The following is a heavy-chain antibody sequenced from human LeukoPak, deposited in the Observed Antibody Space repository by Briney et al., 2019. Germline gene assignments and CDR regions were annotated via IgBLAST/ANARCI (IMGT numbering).Heavy chain of an antibody. Sequence: GASVNVSCKASGYTFTDYFIHWVRQAPGPGLEWMGWINPNSGATNYAQNFQGRVTMTRDTSITTAYMDLSSLRSDDTAVYYCVRDPIHNSSPSAPGTDGFDPWGQGTLVTVSS. V-gene: IGHV1-2*02. CDR3: VRDPIHNSSPSAPGTDGFDP. D-gene: IGHD6-13*01. J-gene: IGHJ5*02. CDR1: GYTFTDYF. CDR2: INPNSGAT.